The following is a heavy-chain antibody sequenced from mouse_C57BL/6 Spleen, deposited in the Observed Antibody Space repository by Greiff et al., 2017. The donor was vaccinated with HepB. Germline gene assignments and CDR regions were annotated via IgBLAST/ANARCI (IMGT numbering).Heavy chain of an antibody. D-gene: IGHD4-1*01. J-gene: IGHJ2*01. V-gene: IGHV1-26*01. CDR3: ARRATGTFYFDY. Sequence: EVQLQQSGPELVKPGASVKISCKASGYTFTDYYMNWVKQSHGKSLEWIGDINPNNGGTSYNQKFKGKATLTVDKSSSTAYMELRSLTSEDSAVYDCARRATGTFYFDYWGQGTTLTVSS. CDR1: GYTFTDYY. CDR2: INPNNGGT.